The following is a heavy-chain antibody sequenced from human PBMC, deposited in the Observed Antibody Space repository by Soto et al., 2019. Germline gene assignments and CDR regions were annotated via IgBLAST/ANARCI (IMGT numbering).Heavy chain of an antibody. Sequence: QVQLQESGPGLVKPSETLSLICTVSGGSISSYYWSWIRRPPGKGLEWIGYIYYSGSTNYNPSLKSRVTIAVDTSKNQFSLKLSSVTVADTAVYYCARFPRGYSYGHFDYWGQGTLVTVSS. CDR1: GGSISSYY. CDR2: IYYSGST. CDR3: ARFPRGYSYGHFDY. D-gene: IGHD5-18*01. J-gene: IGHJ4*02. V-gene: IGHV4-59*01.